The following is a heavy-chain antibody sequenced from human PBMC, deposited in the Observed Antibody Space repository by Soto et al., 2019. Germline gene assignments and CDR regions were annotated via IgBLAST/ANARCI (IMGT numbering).Heavy chain of an antibody. Sequence: ASVKVSCKASGYTFTGYYMHWVRQAPGQGLDWMGWINPNSGGTNYAQKFQGRVTMTRDTSISTAYMELSRLRSDDTAVYYCARTKSITIFGVVLSNWFDPWGQGTLVTVSS. J-gene: IGHJ5*02. D-gene: IGHD3-3*01. CDR2: INPNSGGT. V-gene: IGHV1-2*02. CDR1: GYTFTGYY. CDR3: ARTKSITIFGVVLSNWFDP.